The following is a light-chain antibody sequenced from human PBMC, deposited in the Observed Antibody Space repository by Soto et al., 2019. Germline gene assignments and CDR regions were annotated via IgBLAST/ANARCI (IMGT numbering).Light chain of an antibody. CDR1: QSLSSW. J-gene: IGKJ1*01. V-gene: IGKV1-5*01. Sequence: GDRVTITCRASQSLSSWLAWYQQKPGKAPKLLIYDASSLESGVPSRFSGSGPGTEFTLTISSLKPDDFATYYCQQYNNYSPTFGQGTKGDI. CDR2: DAS. CDR3: QQYNNYSPT.